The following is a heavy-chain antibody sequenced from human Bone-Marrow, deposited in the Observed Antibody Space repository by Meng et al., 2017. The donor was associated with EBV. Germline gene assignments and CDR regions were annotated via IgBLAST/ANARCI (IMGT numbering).Heavy chain of an antibody. CDR2: INHSGST. D-gene: IGHD6-13*01. V-gene: IGHV4-34*01. J-gene: IGHJ4*02. CDR1: GGSFSGYY. CDR3: ARGRGYSSPNFDY. Sequence: HVQLQQWGAGLLKPPEPLSLTCAVHGGSFSGYYWSWIRQPPGKGLEWIGEINHSGSTNYNPSLKSRVTISVDTSKNQFSLKLSSVTAADTAVYYCARGRGYSSPNFDYWGQGTLVTVSS.